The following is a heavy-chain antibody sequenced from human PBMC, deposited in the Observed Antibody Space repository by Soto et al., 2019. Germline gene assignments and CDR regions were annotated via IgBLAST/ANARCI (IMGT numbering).Heavy chain of an antibody. D-gene: IGHD2-8*01. CDR3: ARGAYCTYVSCAFH. CDR1: GDSITSIGNY. V-gene: IGHV4-39*01. Sequence: PSETLSLTCTVSGDSITSIGNYWAWIRQPPGKGLEWVGSIYSGGSAYYHPSLKSRVTMSVDTSKNQFSLKLTSVTAADTAVYYCARGAYCTYVSCAFHWGQGNPVTVSS. CDR2: IYSGGSA. J-gene: IGHJ4*02.